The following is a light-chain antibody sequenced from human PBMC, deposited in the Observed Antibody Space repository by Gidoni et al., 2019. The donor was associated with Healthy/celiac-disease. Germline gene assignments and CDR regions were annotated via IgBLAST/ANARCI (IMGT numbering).Light chain of an antibody. Sequence: EIALTQSRGTLSLSPGERATLSCRASQIVSSSYLAWYQQKPGQAPRLLIYGASTRATGIPDRFSGSGSGTDFSLTIGRLEPEDFAVYYCQQYGSSPWTFGQGTKVEIK. CDR2: GAS. CDR3: QQYGSSPWT. J-gene: IGKJ1*01. V-gene: IGKV3-20*01. CDR1: QIVSSSY.